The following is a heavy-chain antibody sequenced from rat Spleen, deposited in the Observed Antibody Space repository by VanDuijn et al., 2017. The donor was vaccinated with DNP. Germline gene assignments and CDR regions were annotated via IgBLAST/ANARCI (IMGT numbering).Heavy chain of an antibody. CDR1: GFSLTSYN. J-gene: IGHJ2*01. Sequence: QVQLKESGPGLVQPSQTLSLTCTVAGFSLTSYNVHWVRQPPGKGLEWMGVIWKHGATRYNSALKSRLSISRDTSKSQVFLKMSSLRTEDTAIYFCTREEPRVLSFFSSLFDYWGQGVMVTVSS. V-gene: IGHV2-41*01. D-gene: IGHD1-2*01. CDR2: IWKHGAT. CDR3: TREEPRVLSFFSSLFDY.